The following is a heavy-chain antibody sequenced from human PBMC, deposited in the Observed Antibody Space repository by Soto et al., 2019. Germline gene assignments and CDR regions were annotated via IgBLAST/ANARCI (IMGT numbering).Heavy chain of an antibody. D-gene: IGHD3-10*01. CDR2: INAGNGNT. Sequence: GASVKVSCKASGYTFTSYAMYWVRQAPGQRLEWMGWINAGNGNTKYSQKFQGRVTITRDTSASTAYMELNSLRTEDTAMYYCARDDEDGSYCDLGYWGQGTLVTVSS. J-gene: IGHJ4*02. CDR3: ARDDEDGSYCDLGY. V-gene: IGHV1-3*01. CDR1: GYTFTSYA.